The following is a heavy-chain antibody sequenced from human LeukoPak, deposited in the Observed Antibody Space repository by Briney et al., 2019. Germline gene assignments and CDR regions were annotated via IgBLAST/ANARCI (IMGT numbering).Heavy chain of an antibody. CDR3: ARAPSEIGGYYPEYFRH. CDR1: GFTFSTYW. Sequence: GGSLRLSCAASGFTFSTYWMHWVRQAPGKGLVWVSRIKSDGSTNYADSVKGRSTISRDNAKNTVSLQMNSLRPEDTGVYYCARAPSEIGGYYPEYFRHWGQGTLVTVSS. J-gene: IGHJ1*01. V-gene: IGHV3-74*01. D-gene: IGHD3-22*01. CDR2: IKSDGST.